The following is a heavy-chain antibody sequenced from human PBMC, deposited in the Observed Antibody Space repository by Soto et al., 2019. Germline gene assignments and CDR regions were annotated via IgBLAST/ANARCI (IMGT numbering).Heavy chain of an antibody. V-gene: IGHV3-23*01. CDR3: AKDTPGPLYYYDSSGYPSDY. J-gene: IGHJ4*02. Sequence: GGSLRLSCAASGFTFSSYAMSWVRQAPGKGLEWVSAISGSGGSTYYADSVKGRFTISRDNSKNTLYLQMNSLRAEDTAVYYCAKDTPGPLYYYDSSGYPSDYWGQGTLVTVSS. D-gene: IGHD3-22*01. CDR2: ISGSGGST. CDR1: GFTFSSYA.